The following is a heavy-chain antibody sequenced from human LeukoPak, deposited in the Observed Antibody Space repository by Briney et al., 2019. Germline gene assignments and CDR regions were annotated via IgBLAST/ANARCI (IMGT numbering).Heavy chain of an antibody. CDR1: GFTFSSYS. Sequence: GGSLRLSCAASGFTFSSYSMNWVRQAPGKGLERVSSISSSSSYIYYADSVKGRFTISRDNAKNSLYLQMNSLRAEDTAVYYCARSKGGSGSYPPARDYYYYYCMDVWGKGTAVTVSS. J-gene: IGHJ6*03. CDR2: ISSSSSYI. CDR3: ARSKGGSGSYPPARDYYYYYCMDV. D-gene: IGHD1-26*01. V-gene: IGHV3-21*01.